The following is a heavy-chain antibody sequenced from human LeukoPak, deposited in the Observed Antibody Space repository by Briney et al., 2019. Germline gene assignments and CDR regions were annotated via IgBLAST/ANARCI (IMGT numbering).Heavy chain of an antibody. J-gene: IGHJ4*02. CDR3: AKEKKNYYDSSGYPGYDH. V-gene: IGHV3-30*02. CDR1: GFTFSSYG. D-gene: IGHD3-22*01. Sequence: PGGSLRLSCAASGFTFSSYGMQWVRQAPGKGLEWVASIRYDGSNKYYADSVKGRFTISRDNPKNTLYLQMNSLRAEDTAVYYCAKEKKNYYDSSGYPGYDHWGQGTLVTVSS. CDR2: IRYDGSNK.